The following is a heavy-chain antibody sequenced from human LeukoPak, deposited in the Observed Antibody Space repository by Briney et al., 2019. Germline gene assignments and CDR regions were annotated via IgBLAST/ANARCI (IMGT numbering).Heavy chain of an antibody. CDR2: INPDGGST. J-gene: IGHJ4*02. Sequence: ASVKVSCKASGYTFTGYYMHWVRQAPGQGLEWMGIINPDGGSTNYAQNSQGRVTMTRDTSTSTVYMELSSLRSEDTAVYYCARDLQARVALYSPDFWGQGTLVTVSS. CDR1: GYTFTGYY. D-gene: IGHD2-21*01. CDR3: ARDLQARVALYSPDF. V-gene: IGHV1-46*04.